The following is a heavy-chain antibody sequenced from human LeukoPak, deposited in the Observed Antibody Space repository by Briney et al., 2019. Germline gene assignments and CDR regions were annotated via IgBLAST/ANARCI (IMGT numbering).Heavy chain of an antibody. CDR1: GFTFSSYG. CDR2: ISGSGGST. J-gene: IGHJ5*02. Sequence: PGGSLRLSCAASGFTFSSYGMSWVRQAPGKGLEWVSAISGSGGSTYYADSVKGRFTISRDNSKNTLYLQMNSLRAEDTAVYYCAKDRDRIAADYLPDWFDPWGQGTLVTVSS. V-gene: IGHV3-23*01. D-gene: IGHD6-13*01. CDR3: AKDRDRIAADYLPDWFDP.